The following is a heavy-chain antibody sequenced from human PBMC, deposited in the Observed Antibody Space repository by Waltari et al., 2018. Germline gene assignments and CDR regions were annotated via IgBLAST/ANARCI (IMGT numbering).Heavy chain of an antibody. V-gene: IGHV1-8*02. CDR2: VNPNSGAA. CDR1: GYIFSNYE. Sequence: QVQLVQSGAEVLKPGASVRVSCQASGYIFSNYERNWVRQAAGKGPEWMGWVNPNSGAAAYAQKFQGRVTMTWDTSTSTAYMELNNLRSDDTAVLYCARGRDVFANFDYNWFDPWGQGTLVTVSS. J-gene: IGHJ5*02. CDR3: ARGRDVFANFDYNWFDP. D-gene: IGHD3-3*01.